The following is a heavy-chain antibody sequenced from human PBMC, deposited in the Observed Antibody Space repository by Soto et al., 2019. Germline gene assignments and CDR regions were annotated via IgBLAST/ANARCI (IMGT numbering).Heavy chain of an antibody. J-gene: IGHJ5*02. CDR3: ARAQTWGPDCYSRWFDP. Sequence: GASVKVSCKASGGTFSNYAISWVRQAPGQGLEWMGGIIPIFGTPNYAQKFQGRVTITADESTSTAYMELSSLRSEDTAVYYCARAQTWGPDCYSRWFDPWGQGTQVNVSS. V-gene: IGHV1-69*13. CDR2: IIPIFGTP. D-gene: IGHD2-21*02. CDR1: GGTFSNYA.